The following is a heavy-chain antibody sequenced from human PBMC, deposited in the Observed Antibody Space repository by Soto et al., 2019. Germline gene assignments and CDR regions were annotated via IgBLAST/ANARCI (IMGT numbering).Heavy chain of an antibody. Sequence: QVQLQESGPGLVKPSETLSLTCTVSGGSISNYYWSWIRQPPGKGLEWIGYIYYSGTTNYNPSLTRXAXTXLATSTDRFSLNRSVVTAPDTAVYYCARRHGYTFDSWGQGTLVTVSS. CDR2: IYYSGTT. CDR1: GGSISNYY. J-gene: IGHJ4*02. V-gene: IGHV4-59*08. D-gene: IGHD6-13*01. CDR3: ARRHGYTFDS.